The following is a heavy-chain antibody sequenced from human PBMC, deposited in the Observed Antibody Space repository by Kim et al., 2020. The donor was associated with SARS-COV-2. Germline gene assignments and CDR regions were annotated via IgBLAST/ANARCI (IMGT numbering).Heavy chain of an antibody. CDR3: AATRYSGSSRPFDY. J-gene: IGHJ4*02. CDR2: LYDSGST. D-gene: IGHD1-26*01. V-gene: IGHV4-39*07. CDR1: GGSISSSSYY. Sequence: SETLSLTCTVSGGSISSSSYYWGWIRQPPGKGLEWIGGLYDSGSTYYNPSLKSRVTISVDTSKNQFSLKLGSVTAADTAVYYCAATRYSGSSRPFDYWGQGTLVTVCS.